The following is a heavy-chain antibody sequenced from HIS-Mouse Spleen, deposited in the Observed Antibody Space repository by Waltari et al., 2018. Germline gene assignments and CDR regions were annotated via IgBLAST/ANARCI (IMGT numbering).Heavy chain of an antibody. Sequence: QLQLQESGPGLVKPSETLSLTCTVSGGSISSSSYYWGWIRQPPGKGLEWIGSIYYRGSTYCTPSLKSRVTISVDTSKNQFSLKLSSVTAADTAVYYCAREIPYSSSWYDWYFDLWGRGTLVTVSS. CDR1: GGSISSSSYY. D-gene: IGHD6-13*01. J-gene: IGHJ2*01. CDR2: IYYRGST. V-gene: IGHV4-39*07. CDR3: AREIPYSSSWYDWYFDL.